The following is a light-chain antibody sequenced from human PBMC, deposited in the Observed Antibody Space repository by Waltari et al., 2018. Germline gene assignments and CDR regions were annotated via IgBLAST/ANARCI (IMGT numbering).Light chain of an antibody. CDR3: TSKAGTTGV. CDR1: SSDIGLNNY. J-gene: IGLJ1*01. CDR2: EFS. V-gene: IGLV2-8*01. Sequence: QSALTQPPSASGSPGQSVTISCTGTSSDIGLNNYVSWYQQHPGKAPKLIIYEFSNRPSGVPDRFSGSKSGNTASLTVSGLQPEDEADYYCTSKAGTTGVFGSGTKVTVL.